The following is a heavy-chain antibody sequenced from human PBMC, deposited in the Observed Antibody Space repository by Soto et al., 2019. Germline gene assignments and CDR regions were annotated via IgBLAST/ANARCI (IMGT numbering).Heavy chain of an antibody. CDR3: ASVVAAAGHNCFAP. J-gene: IGHJ5*02. CDR1: GYTFTSYD. V-gene: IGHV1-8*01. D-gene: IGHD6-13*01. CDR2: MNPNSGNT. Sequence: VKVSCKASGYTFTSYDMNWVRQATGQGPEWMGWMNPNSGNTGYAQKVQGRVTMTRNTSISTAYMELSSLRAEDTAVYYCASVVAAAGHNCFAPRGQGTLVTVTS.